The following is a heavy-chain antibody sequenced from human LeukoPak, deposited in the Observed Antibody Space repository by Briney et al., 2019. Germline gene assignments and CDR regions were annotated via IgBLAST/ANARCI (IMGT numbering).Heavy chain of an antibody. D-gene: IGHD5-12*01. Sequence: TSSETLSLTCTVSGGSISSGSYYWSWIRQPAGKGLEWIGRIYTSGSTNYNPSLKSRVTISVDTSKNQFSLKLSSVTAADTAVYYCAGGLMGSGYYFDYWGQGTLVTVSS. J-gene: IGHJ4*02. CDR1: GGSISSGSYY. CDR2: IYTSGST. V-gene: IGHV4-61*02. CDR3: AGGLMGSGYYFDY.